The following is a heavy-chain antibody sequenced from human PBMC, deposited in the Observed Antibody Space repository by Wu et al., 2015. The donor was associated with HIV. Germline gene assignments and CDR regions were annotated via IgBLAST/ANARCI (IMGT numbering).Heavy chain of an antibody. V-gene: IGHV1-8*01. CDR2: MNPNSGNT. CDR3: ARGKLGRRSYYKLAIDY. D-gene: IGHD1-26*01. Sequence: QVQLVQSGAEVKKPGASVKVSCKASGYTFTSYDINWVRQATGQGLEWMGWMNPNSGNTGYAQKFQGRVTMTRNTSISTAYMELSSLRSEDTAVYYCARGKLGRRSYYKLAIDYWGQGTLVTVSS. J-gene: IGHJ4*02. CDR1: GYTFTSYD.